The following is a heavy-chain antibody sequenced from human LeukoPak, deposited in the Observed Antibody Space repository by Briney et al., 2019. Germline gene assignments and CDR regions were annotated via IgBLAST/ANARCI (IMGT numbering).Heavy chain of an antibody. J-gene: IGHJ4*02. V-gene: IGHV4-34*01. CDR2: INHSGST. Sequence: SETLSLTCTVSGGSISSYYWSWIRQPPGKGLEWIGEINHSGSTNYNPSLKSRVTISVDTSKNQFSLKLSSVTAADTAVYYCARGNYDYFDYWGQGTLVTVSS. CDR3: ARGNYDYFDY. CDR1: GGSISSYY. D-gene: IGHD1-7*01.